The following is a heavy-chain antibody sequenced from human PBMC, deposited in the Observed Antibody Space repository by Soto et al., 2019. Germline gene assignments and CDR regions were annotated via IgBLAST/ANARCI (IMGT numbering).Heavy chain of an antibody. CDR1: GGSISSGGYS. CDR3: ARDLLYCGGDCHGGFDY. CDR2: IYHSGST. V-gene: IGHV4-30-2*01. Sequence: QLQLQESGSGLVKPSQTLSLTCAVSGGSISSGGYSWSWIRQPPGKGLEWIGYIYHSGSTYYNPPLQRRVPISVDRSKNQFSLKLSSVTAADTAVYYCARDLLYCGGDCHGGFDYWGQGTLVTVSS. D-gene: IGHD2-21*02. J-gene: IGHJ4*02.